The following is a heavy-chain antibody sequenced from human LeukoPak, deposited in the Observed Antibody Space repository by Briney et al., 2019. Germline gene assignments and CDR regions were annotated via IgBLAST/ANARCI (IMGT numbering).Heavy chain of an antibody. CDR2: IYHTGGT. CDR1: GGSISSYY. Sequence: KPSETLSLTCTVSGGSISSYYWSWIRQPPGKGLEWIANIYHTGGTNYNPSLSSRVTISIDTAKNQFSLKLTSVTAADTAVYYCARRGRNSSGWQDYLWGQGTLVTVSS. J-gene: IGHJ4*02. D-gene: IGHD6-25*01. CDR3: ARRGRNSSGWQDYL. V-gene: IGHV4-59*01.